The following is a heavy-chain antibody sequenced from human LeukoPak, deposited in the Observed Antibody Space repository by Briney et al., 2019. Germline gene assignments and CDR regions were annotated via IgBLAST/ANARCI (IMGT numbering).Heavy chain of an antibody. Sequence: GESLKISCKSSGYTLTGYWIGWVRQMPGKGLEWMGIISPGDSDTRYSPSFQGQVTMSADKSINTAYLQWGSLEASDTAMYYCARGRGATVITNFDYWGQGTLVTVSS. V-gene: IGHV5-51*01. CDR3: ARGRGATVITNFDY. J-gene: IGHJ4*02. CDR1: GYTLTGYW. CDR2: ISPGDSDT. D-gene: IGHD4-23*01.